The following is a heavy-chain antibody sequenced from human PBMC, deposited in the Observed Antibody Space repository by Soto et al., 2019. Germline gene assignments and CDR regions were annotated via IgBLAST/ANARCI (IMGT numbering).Heavy chain of an antibody. D-gene: IGHD1-1*01. CDR3: ARDEYNDSSD. CDR1: GASISSGSW. V-gene: IGHV4-4*02. J-gene: IGHJ4*02. CDR2: IFHDGST. Sequence: QVHLQESGPGLVKPSGTLSLTCAVSGASISSGSWWSWVRQPPGKGLEWIGEIFHDGSTNYNPSLKSRVTMSVDKSKNYFSLELTSVTAADTALYYGARDEYNDSSDWGQGTLVTVSS.